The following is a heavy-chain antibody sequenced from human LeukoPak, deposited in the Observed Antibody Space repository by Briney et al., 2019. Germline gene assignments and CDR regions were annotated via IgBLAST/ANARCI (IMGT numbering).Heavy chain of an antibody. J-gene: IGHJ4*02. CDR1: GGSISSYY. Sequence: SETLSLTCTVSGGSISSYYWSWIRQPAGKGLEWIGRIYSSGSTNYNPSLKSRVTMTVDTSKNQFSLKLSSVTAADTAVYYCARGRSSGWYSLFDYWGQGALVTVSS. V-gene: IGHV4-4*07. CDR2: IYSSGST. CDR3: ARGRSSGWYSLFDY. D-gene: IGHD6-19*01.